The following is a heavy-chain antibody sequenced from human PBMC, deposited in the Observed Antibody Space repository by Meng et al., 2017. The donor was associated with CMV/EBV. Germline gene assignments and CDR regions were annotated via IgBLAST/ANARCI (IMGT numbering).Heavy chain of an antibody. J-gene: IGHJ4*02. V-gene: IGHV4-39*07. CDR1: GGSISSSSYY. CDR3: AGEDRLWFFDY. CDR2: HYYSGSP. D-gene: IGHD5-18*01. Sequence: LEPHESCAGRVKHSANTPLISTVYGGSISSSSYYCGSLRQPPGKGLEWIGSHYYSGSPYYNPSVKSVVTTSVDTSKNQSSLKLSSVTAAATAVYYCAGEDRLWFFDYWGQGTLVTVSS.